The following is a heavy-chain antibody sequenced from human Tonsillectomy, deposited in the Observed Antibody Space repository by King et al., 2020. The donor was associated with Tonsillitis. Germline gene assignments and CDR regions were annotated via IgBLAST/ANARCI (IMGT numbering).Heavy chain of an antibody. CDR1: GFTFSGYS. D-gene: IGHD5-18*01. CDR3: VKVVDAAMVSGGDY. J-gene: IGHJ4*02. V-gene: IGHV3-64D*06. CDR2: ISSNGGNT. Sequence: QLVQSGGDLVQPGGSLRLSCSASGFTFSGYSMHWVRLAPGKGLEYVSAISSNGGNTYYADSVKGRFTISRDNSENTLYLQMSSLRTEDTAVYYCVKVVDAAMVSGGDYWGQGTLVTVSS.